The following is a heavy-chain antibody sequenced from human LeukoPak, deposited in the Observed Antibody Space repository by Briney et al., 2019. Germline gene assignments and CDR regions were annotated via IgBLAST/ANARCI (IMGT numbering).Heavy chain of an antibody. CDR1: GYSFTGYY. V-gene: IGHV1-2*02. Sequence: ASVKVSCKASGYSFTGYYMHWVRQAPGQGLEWMGWINPNTGGTNYAPKFQGRVSMTRDTSISTAYMELSRLTSDDTAVYYCARDMGVVIHNWFDPWGQGTLVVVSS. J-gene: IGHJ5*02. CDR2: INPNTGGT. D-gene: IGHD3-3*01. CDR3: ARDMGVVIHNWFDP.